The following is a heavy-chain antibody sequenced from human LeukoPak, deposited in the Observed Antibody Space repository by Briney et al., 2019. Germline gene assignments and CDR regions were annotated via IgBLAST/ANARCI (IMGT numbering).Heavy chain of an antibody. J-gene: IGHJ4*02. CDR1: GFTFSSYG. D-gene: IGHD6-13*01. CDR2: IWYDGSNK. Sequence: PGRSLRLSCAASGFTFSSYGMHWVRQAPGKGLEWVAVIWYDGSNKYYADSVKGRFTISRDNSKNALYLQMNSLRAEDTAVYYRARDGGGIAAAGPNKGFDYWGQGTLSPSPQ. CDR3: ARDGGGIAAAGPNKGFDY. V-gene: IGHV3-33*01.